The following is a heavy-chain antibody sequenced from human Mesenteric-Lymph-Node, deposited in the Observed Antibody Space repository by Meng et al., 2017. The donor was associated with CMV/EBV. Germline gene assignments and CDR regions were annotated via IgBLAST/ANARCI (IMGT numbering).Heavy chain of an antibody. CDR3: AKNFWSGYSYYFDY. J-gene: IGHJ4*02. CDR2: IIPIFGTA. V-gene: IGHV1-69*01. Sequence: KASGGTFSSYAISWVRQAPGQGLEWMGGIIPIFGTANYAQKFQGRVTITADESTSTAYMELSSLRSEDTAVYFCAKNFWSGYSYYFDYWGQGTLVTVSS. CDR1: GGTFSSYA. D-gene: IGHD3-3*01.